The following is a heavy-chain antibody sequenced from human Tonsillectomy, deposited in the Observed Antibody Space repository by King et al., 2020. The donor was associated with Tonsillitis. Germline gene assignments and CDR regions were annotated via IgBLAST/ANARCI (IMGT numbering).Heavy chain of an antibody. CDR2: ISYDGSNK. CDR3: AKLFEAFYI. Sequence: VQLVESGGGVVQPGRSLRLSCAASGFTFSSYGMHWVRQAPGKGLEWVAVISYDGSNKYYADSVKGRFTISRDNSKNTLYLQMNSLRAEDTAVYYCAKLFEAFYIWGQGTMGTVSS. CDR1: GFTFSSYG. J-gene: IGHJ3*02. V-gene: IGHV3-30*18. D-gene: IGHD3-10*02.